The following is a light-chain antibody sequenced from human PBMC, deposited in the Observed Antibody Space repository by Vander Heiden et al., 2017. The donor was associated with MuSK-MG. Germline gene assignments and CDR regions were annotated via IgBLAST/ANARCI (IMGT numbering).Light chain of an antibody. V-gene: IGLV2-14*03. CDR1: SSDVGGYNY. CDR3: SSYTSSSNRV. J-gene: IGLJ2*01. CDR2: DVS. Sequence: QSALTQPASVSGSPGQSITISCTGTSSDVGGYNYVSWYQQHPGKAPKLMIYDVSNRPSGVSNRFSGSKSGNTASLTISGLEVEDEADYYCSSYTSSSNRVFGGGTKLTVL.